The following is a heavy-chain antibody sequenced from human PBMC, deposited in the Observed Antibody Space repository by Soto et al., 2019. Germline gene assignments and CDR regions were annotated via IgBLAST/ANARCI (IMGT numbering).Heavy chain of an antibody. Sequence: PSQTLSLTCAMSGDSVSGNSAALNWIRQSPSRGLEWLGRTYYRSKWYNDYAISVKSRITINPDTSKNQFSLQLNSVIPEDTAVYYCTRLYNNFKFDPWGQGTLVTVSS. CDR3: TRLYNNFKFDP. J-gene: IGHJ5*02. D-gene: IGHD3-10*01. V-gene: IGHV6-1*01. CDR1: GDSVSGNSAA. CDR2: TYYRSKWYN.